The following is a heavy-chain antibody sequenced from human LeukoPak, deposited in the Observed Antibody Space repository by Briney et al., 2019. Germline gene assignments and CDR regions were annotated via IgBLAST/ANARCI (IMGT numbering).Heavy chain of an antibody. CDR3: ATCSSSWYVGY. CDR1: GGSISSSTYY. D-gene: IGHD6-13*01. V-gene: IGHV4-39*01. J-gene: IGHJ4*02. Sequence: MPSETLSLTCSVSGGSISSSTYYWGWIRQPPGKGLEWIGSIYYSGGTYHNPSLKSRVTISVDTSKNQFSLKLSSVTAADTAVYYCATCSSSWYVGYWGQGTLVTVSS. CDR2: IYYSGGT.